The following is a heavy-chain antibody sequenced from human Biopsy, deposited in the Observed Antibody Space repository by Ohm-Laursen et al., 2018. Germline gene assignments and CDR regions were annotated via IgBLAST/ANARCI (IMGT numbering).Heavy chain of an antibody. D-gene: IGHD3-22*01. Sequence: PSQTLSLTCNVSGGDINNYYWSWIRQPAGKGLEWIGRIHPGGSTNYNPSLKSRVTMSVDTSKKQPSLRLRSVTAADTAMYYCASVVLGPTNDAFDLWGQGTMVVVSS. CDR2: IHPGGST. V-gene: IGHV4-4*07. CDR3: ASVVLGPTNDAFDL. CDR1: GGDINNYY. J-gene: IGHJ3*01.